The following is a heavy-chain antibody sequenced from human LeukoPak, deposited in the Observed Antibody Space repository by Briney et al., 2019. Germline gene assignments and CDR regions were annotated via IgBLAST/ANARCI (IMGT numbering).Heavy chain of an antibody. J-gene: IGHJ4*02. Sequence: TGGSLRLSCAASGFTFSSYAMSWVRQAPGKGLEWVSAISGSGGSTYYADSVKGRFTISRDNSKNTLYLQMNSLRAEDTAVYYCAKYEPVFSMISGVDYWGQGTLVTVSS. V-gene: IGHV3-23*01. CDR3: AKYEPVFSMISGVDY. CDR2: ISGSGGST. CDR1: GFTFSSYA. D-gene: IGHD3-22*01.